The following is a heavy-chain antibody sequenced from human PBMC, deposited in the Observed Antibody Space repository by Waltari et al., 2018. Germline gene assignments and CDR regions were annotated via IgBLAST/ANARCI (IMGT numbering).Heavy chain of an antibody. D-gene: IGHD1-7*01. J-gene: IGHJ6*03. Sequence: QVQLQQWGAGLLKPSETLSLTCAVYGGSFSGYYWSWIRQPPGKGLEWIGEINHSGSTNYNPSLKSRVTISVDTSKNQFSLKLSSVTAADTAVYYCARGRLTGTTVYYYYYYMDVWGKGTTVTVSS. CDR3: ARGRLTGTTVYYYYYYMDV. CDR1: GGSFSGYY. CDR2: INHSGST. V-gene: IGHV4-34*01.